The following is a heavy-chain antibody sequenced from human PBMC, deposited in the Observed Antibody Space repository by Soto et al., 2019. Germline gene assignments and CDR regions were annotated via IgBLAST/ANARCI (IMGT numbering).Heavy chain of an antibody. J-gene: IGHJ3*02. CDR1: GFTFSSYA. Sequence: EVQLLESGGGLVQPGGYLRLSCEASGFTFSSYAMSWVRQTPGKGLEWVSGVLGGGGSTFYADSVKGRFTISRDNSKNTVYVQMNSLRAEDTAIYYCARKGPPRDAFDIWGQGTMVTVSS. V-gene: IGHV3-23*01. CDR3: ARKGPPRDAFDI. CDR2: VLGGGGST.